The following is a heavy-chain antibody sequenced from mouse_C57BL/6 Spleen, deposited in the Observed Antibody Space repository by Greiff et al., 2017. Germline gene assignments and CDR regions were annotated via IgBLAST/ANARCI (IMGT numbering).Heavy chain of an antibody. J-gene: IGHJ2*01. Sequence: EVQLQQSGTVLARPGASVKMSCKTSGYTFTSYWMHWVKQRPGQGLEWIGAIYPGNSDTSYNQKFKGKDKLTEVTSASPAYMELSSLTNEDSAVYYCTKDPTGRYFDYWGQGTTLTVSS. CDR1: GYTFTSYW. V-gene: IGHV1-5*01. CDR3: TKDPTGRYFDY. CDR2: IYPGNSDT. D-gene: IGHD4-1*02.